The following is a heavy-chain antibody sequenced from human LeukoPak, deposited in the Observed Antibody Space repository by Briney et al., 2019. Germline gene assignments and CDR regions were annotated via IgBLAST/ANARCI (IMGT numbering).Heavy chain of an antibody. CDR1: GGSIRSSYYY. CDR3: ARERNWGSGYFDY. D-gene: IGHD7-27*01. J-gene: IGHJ4*02. CDR2: IYDSGST. V-gene: IGHV4-39*07. Sequence: SETLSLTCTVSGGSIRSSYYYWGWIRQPPGKGLEWIGSIYDSGSTYYNPSLKSRVTISVDKSKNQFSLKLSSVTAADTAVYYCARERNWGSGYFDYWGQGTLVTVSS.